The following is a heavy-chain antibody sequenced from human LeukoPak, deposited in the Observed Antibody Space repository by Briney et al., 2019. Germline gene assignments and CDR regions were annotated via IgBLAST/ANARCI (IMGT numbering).Heavy chain of an antibody. CDR1: GYTFTSYG. Sequence: ASVKVSCKASGYTFTSYGISWVRQAPGQGLEWMGWISAYNGNTNYAQKLQGRVTMTTDTSTSTAYMELRSLRSDDTAVYYCARGDKYSSSWYFGFDPWGQGTLVTVSS. CDR2: ISAYNGNT. V-gene: IGHV1-18*01. J-gene: IGHJ5*02. D-gene: IGHD6-13*01. CDR3: ARGDKYSSSWYFGFDP.